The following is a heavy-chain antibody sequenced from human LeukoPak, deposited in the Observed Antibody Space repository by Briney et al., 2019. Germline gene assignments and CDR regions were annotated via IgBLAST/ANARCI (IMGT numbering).Heavy chain of an antibody. CDR3: ARADYSGDY. Sequence: GGSVRLSCAASGFTFSSYEMNWVRQAPGKGLEWVSYISSSGSTIYYADSVKGRFTISRDNAKNSLYLQMNRLRAEDTAVYYCARADYSGDYWGQGTLVTVSS. J-gene: IGHJ4*02. D-gene: IGHD2-21*01. V-gene: IGHV3-48*03. CDR1: GFTFSSYE. CDR2: ISSSGSTI.